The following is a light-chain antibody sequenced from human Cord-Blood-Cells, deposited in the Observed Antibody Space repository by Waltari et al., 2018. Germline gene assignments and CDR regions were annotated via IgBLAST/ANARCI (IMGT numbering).Light chain of an antibody. Sequence: QSALTQPASVSGSPGQSITISCTGTSSDVGRYNLVSWYQQHPGKAPKLMIYEVSKRPPGVSNRFSGSKSGNTASLTISGLQAEDEADYYCCSYAGSSTFVFGTGTKVTVL. CDR1: SSDVGRYNL. J-gene: IGLJ1*01. V-gene: IGLV2-23*02. CDR3: CSYAGSSTFV. CDR2: EVS.